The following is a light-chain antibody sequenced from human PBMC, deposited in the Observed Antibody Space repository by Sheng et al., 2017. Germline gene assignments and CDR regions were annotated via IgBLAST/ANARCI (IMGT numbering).Light chain of an antibody. Sequence: QSALTQPASVSGSPGQSITISCTGTSSDVGSYNLVSWYQQYSGKAPKLMIYEGSKRPSGVSNRFSGSKSDNTASQTISGLQAEDEADYYCCSYASSNSYVFGTGTKVTVL. CDR2: EGS. V-gene: IGLV2-23*01. CDR3: CSYASSNSYV. CDR1: SSDVGSYNL. J-gene: IGLJ1*01.